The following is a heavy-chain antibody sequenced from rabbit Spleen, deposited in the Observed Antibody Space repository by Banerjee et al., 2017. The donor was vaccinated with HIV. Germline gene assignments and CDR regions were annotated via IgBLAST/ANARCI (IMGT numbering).Heavy chain of an antibody. V-gene: IGHV1S40*01. D-gene: IGHD1-1*01. CDR3: ARDTSSSFSSYGMDL. CDR1: GFSFSSTDY. Sequence: QSLEESGGGLVQPGASLTLTCTASGFSFSSTDYMCWVRQAPGKGLEWIACIDTGSSGFTYFASWAKGRFTISKTSSTTVTLQMTSLTAADTATYFCARDTSSSFSSYGMDLWGPGTLVTVS. J-gene: IGHJ6*01. CDR2: IDTGSSGFT.